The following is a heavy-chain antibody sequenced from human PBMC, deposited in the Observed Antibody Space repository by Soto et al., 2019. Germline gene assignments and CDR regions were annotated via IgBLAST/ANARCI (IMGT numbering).Heavy chain of an antibody. D-gene: IGHD5-12*01. CDR2: IIPILGVA. V-gene: IGHV1-69*02. CDR1: GGTFRSYS. J-gene: IGHJ5*02. Sequence: QVQLVQSGAEVKKPGSSMKVSCRASGGTFRSYSISWVRQAPGQGLEWMGRIIPILGVASYAQKFQGRVTITADKSRSTAYLELNSLRSEDTAVYYCARGEVATILASNWFDPWGQGTLVSVSS. CDR3: ARGEVATILASNWFDP.